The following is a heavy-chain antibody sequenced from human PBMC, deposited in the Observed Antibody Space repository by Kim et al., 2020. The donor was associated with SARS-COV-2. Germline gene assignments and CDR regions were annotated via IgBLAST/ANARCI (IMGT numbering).Heavy chain of an antibody. D-gene: IGHD2-2*01. Sequence: SETLSLTCAVYGGSFSGYYWSWIRQPPGKGLEWIGEINHSGSTNYNPSLKSRVTISVDTSKNQFSLKLSSVTAADTAVYYCASEDIVVVPAAMKRGHAFDIWGQGTMVTVSS. CDR1: GGSFSGYY. J-gene: IGHJ3*02. V-gene: IGHV4-34*01. CDR2: INHSGST. CDR3: ASEDIVVVPAAMKRGHAFDI.